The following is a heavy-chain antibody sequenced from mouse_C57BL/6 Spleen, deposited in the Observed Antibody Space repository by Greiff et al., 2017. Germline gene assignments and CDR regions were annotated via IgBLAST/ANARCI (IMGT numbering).Heavy chain of an antibody. CDR1: GYAFSSYW. V-gene: IGHV1-80*01. CDR2: IYPGDGDT. CDR3: ARYRTYYGSSSYAMDY. D-gene: IGHD1-1*01. J-gene: IGHJ4*01. Sequence: QVQLKQSGAELVKPGASVKISCKASGYAFSSYWMNWVKQRPGKGLEWIGQIYPGDGDTNYNGKFKGKATLTADKSSSTAYMQLSSLTSEDSAVYFCARYRTYYGSSSYAMDYWGQGTSVTVSS.